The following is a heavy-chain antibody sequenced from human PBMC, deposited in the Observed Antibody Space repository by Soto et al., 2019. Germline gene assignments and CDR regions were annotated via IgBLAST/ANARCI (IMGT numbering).Heavy chain of an antibody. D-gene: IGHD3-16*02. J-gene: IGHJ4*02. CDR2: ISAYNGNT. CDR1: GYTFTSYG. Sequence: GASVKVSCKASGYTFTSYGISWVRQAPGRGLEWMGWISAYNGNTNYAQKLQGRVTMTTDTSTSTAYMELRSLRSDDTAVYYCARGSRVRLGELSFRGFDYWGQGTLVTVSS. V-gene: IGHV1-18*01. CDR3: ARGSRVRLGELSFRGFDY.